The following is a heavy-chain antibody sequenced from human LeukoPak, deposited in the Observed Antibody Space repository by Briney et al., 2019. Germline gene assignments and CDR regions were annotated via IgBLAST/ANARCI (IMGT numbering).Heavy chain of an antibody. J-gene: IGHJ4*02. V-gene: IGHV4-31*03. CDR2: MYYSGST. CDR3: ARGYFNILSGYYVPH. D-gene: IGHD3-9*01. Sequence: SETLSLTCTASGGSISSGGYYWRWIRQHPGKGLEWIGYMYYSGSTSYNPSLKSRVTISVDTSQNQFSLKLSSVTAADTAVYYCARGYFNILSGYYVPHWGQGTLVTVSS. CDR1: GGSISSGGYY.